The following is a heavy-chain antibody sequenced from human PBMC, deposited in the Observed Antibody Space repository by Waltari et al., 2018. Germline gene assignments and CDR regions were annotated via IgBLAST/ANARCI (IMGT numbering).Heavy chain of an antibody. Sequence: EVQLVESGGGRVKPGGSLRLSCAASGFPFVSYSMTWVRQAPGKGLEWVSSISSSSSYIYYADSVKGRFTISRDNAKNSLYLQMNSLRAEDTAVYYCARGPGDRNAFDIWGQGTMVTVSS. CDR3: ARGPGDRNAFDI. V-gene: IGHV3-21*01. J-gene: IGHJ3*02. CDR1: GFPFVSYS. D-gene: IGHD3-10*01. CDR2: ISSSSSYI.